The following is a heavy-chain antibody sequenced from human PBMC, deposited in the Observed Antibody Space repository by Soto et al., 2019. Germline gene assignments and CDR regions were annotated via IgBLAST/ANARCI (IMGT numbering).Heavy chain of an antibody. CDR2: IGYSGAT. V-gene: IGHV4-31*03. CDR1: GGSITSGGSF. D-gene: IGHD2-15*01. J-gene: IGHJ5*02. CDR3: ARGGASSKWFAP. Sequence: SETLSLSCTVSGGSITSGGSFWSWIRQHPGKGPEWIAFIGYSGATSYNPSLASRVTISADTYKSQFSLNLRSVTAADTAVYYCARGGASSKWFAPWGQGTLVTVSS.